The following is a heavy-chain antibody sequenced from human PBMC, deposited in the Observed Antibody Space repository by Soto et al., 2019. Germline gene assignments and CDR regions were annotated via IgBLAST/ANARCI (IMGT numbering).Heavy chain of an antibody. CDR1: GCSISSAAYY. Sequence: QVQLQESGPGLVKPSQTLSLSCTVSGCSISSAAYYWSWIRQHPGKVLEWIGYISHSGSTYYTPSLKSRVIISADTSKNQFSLNLTSVTAADTAVYYCAREYTYGSNFFDCWGQGALVTVSS. V-gene: IGHV4-31*03. D-gene: IGHD5-18*01. CDR2: ISHSGST. CDR3: AREYTYGSNFFDC. J-gene: IGHJ4*02.